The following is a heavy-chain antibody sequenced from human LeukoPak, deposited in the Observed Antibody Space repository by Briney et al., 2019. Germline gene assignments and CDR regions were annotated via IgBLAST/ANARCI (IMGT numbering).Heavy chain of an antibody. CDR3: AKDLPRIQTFRALGH. CDR2: ISAGGGST. D-gene: IGHD2/OR15-2a*01. Sequence: GGSLRLSCAASGFPFSDYVMSWLRQAPGKGLEWVSSISAGGGSTYYGDSVKGRFTISRDNSKNTLYLQMNSLRADDTAVYRVAKDLPRIQTFRALGHWGQGALVTVS. J-gene: IGHJ4*02. CDR1: GFPFSDYV. V-gene: IGHV3-23*01.